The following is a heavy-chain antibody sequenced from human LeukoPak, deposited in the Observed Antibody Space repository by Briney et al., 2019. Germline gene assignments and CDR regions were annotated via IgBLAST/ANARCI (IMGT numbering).Heavy chain of an antibody. Sequence: ASVKVSCKASGYTFTTYGIGWVRQAPGQGLEWMGWISGYNGNTNYAQKFQGRVIMTTDTSTTTAYMELRSLRSDDTAVYYCARDRGVAPFDYWGQGTLVTVSS. CDR3: ARDRGVAPFDY. CDR2: ISGYNGNT. D-gene: IGHD3-3*01. V-gene: IGHV1-18*01. J-gene: IGHJ4*02. CDR1: GYTFTTYG.